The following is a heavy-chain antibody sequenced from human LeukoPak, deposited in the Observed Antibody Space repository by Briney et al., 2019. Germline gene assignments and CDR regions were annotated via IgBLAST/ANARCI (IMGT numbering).Heavy chain of an antibody. D-gene: IGHD5-18*01. Sequence: SETLSLTCTVSGYSISSGYYWGWIRQPPGKGLEWIGSIYHSGSTNYNPSLKSRVTLSVDKSKNQFSLKLSSVTAADTAVYYCAREKGYSYGTYYFDYWGQGTLVTVSS. J-gene: IGHJ4*02. V-gene: IGHV4-38-2*02. CDR3: AREKGYSYGTYYFDY. CDR2: IYHSGST. CDR1: GYSISSGYY.